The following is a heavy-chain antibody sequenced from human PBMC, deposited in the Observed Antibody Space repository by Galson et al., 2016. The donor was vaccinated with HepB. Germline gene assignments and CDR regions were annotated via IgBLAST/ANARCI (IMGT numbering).Heavy chain of an antibody. Sequence: SLRLSCAASGFTFRNYVMHWVRQAPGKGLEYVSAITSDGSRTYYTDSVKDRFTISRDNSKNTLYLHVSRLRAEDTAVYYCVILASYNSAPSFDFWGQGTLGTVSS. CDR2: ITSDGSRT. D-gene: IGHD6-19*01. CDR3: VILASYNSAPSFDF. V-gene: IGHV3-64D*06. J-gene: IGHJ4*02. CDR1: GFTFRNYV.